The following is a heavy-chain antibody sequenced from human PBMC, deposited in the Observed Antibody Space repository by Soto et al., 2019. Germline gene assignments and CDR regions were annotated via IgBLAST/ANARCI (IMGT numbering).Heavy chain of an antibody. CDR2: FDPEDGET. J-gene: IGHJ6*02. Sequence: GASVKVSCKVSGYTLTELSMHWVRQAPGKGLEWMGGFDPEDGETIYAQKFQGRVTMTEDTSTDTAYMELSSLRSEDTAVYYCATGRYGITIFGVAPPSSDRLRPIIKYYGMDVWGQGTTVTVSS. CDR3: ATGRYGITIFGVAPPSSDRLRPIIKYYGMDV. CDR1: GYTLTELS. V-gene: IGHV1-24*01. D-gene: IGHD3-3*01.